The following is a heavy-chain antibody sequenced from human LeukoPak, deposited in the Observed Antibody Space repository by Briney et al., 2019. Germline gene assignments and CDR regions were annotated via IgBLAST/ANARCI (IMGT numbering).Heavy chain of an antibody. CDR1: GGSISNTNW. CDR3: ARVDYYDSSGYYNDDSFDI. Sequence: SGTLSLTCGVSGGSISNTNWWTWFRQPPGKGLEWIGEVNLQGSTNYNPSLKSRVTMSVDTSKNQFSLKLNSVTAADTAVYYCARVDYYDSSGYYNDDSFDIWGQGTMVTVSS. D-gene: IGHD3-22*01. V-gene: IGHV4-4*02. CDR2: VNLQGST. J-gene: IGHJ3*02.